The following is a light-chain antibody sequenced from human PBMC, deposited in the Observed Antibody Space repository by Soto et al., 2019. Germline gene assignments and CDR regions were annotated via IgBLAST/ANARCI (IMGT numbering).Light chain of an antibody. CDR3: QQYGSSPLT. Sequence: EIVLAQSPGTLSLSPGERATLSCRASQSVSSSNLAWYQQKPGQPPRILIYGASSRDTGIPDRFSGSGSGTDCTLTISRLEPEDFAVYFCQQYGSSPLTFGGGTKVDIK. CDR2: GAS. CDR1: QSVSSSN. J-gene: IGKJ4*01. V-gene: IGKV3-20*01.